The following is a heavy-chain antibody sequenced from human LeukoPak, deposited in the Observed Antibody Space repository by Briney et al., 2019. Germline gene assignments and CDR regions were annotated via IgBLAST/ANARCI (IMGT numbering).Heavy chain of an antibody. D-gene: IGHD3-3*01. J-gene: IGHJ3*02. V-gene: IGHV3-30-3*01. CDR1: GFTFSSYA. CDR2: ISYDGSNK. CDR3: ARVHPIDFGTTGAFDI. Sequence: GGSLRLSCAASGFTFSSYAMHWVRQAPGKGLEWVAVISYDGSNKYYADSVKGRFTISRDNSKNTLYLQMNSLRAEDTAVYYCARVHPIDFGTTGAFDIWGQGTMVTVSS.